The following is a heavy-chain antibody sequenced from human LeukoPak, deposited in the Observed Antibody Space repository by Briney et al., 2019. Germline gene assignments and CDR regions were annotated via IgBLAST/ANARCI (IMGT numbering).Heavy chain of an antibody. CDR2: IYTNEIT. Sequence: SETLSLTCTVSGGSISNSGYYWSWLRQPAGKGLEWIGRIYTNEITNYNPSLNSRVIISIDTSKNQFSLKLTSMTAADTAVYYCARGGARGNWFDPWGQGTLVTVSS. J-gene: IGHJ5*02. V-gene: IGHV4-61*02. D-gene: IGHD1-26*01. CDR1: GGSISNSGYY. CDR3: ARGGARGNWFDP.